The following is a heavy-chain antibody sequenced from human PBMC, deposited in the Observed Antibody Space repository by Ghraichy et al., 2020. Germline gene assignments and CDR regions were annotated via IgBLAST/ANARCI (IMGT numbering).Heavy chain of an antibody. CDR3: ATNLGADYSNYYLGWFDP. CDR1: GYTLTELS. J-gene: IGHJ5*02. V-gene: IGHV1-24*01. Sequence: ASVKVSCKVSGYTLTELSMHWVRQAPGKGLEWMGGFDPEDGETIYAQKFQGRVTMTEDTSTDTAYMELSSLRSEDTAVYYCATNLGADYSNYYLGWFDPWGQGTLVTVSS. D-gene: IGHD4-11*01. CDR2: FDPEDGET.